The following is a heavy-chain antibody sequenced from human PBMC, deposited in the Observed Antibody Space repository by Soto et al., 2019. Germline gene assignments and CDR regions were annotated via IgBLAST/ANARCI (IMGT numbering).Heavy chain of an antibody. J-gene: IGHJ6*02. Sequence: SETLSLTCTVSGGSVSSGSYYWSWIRQPPGKGLEWIGYIYYSGSTNYNPSLKSRVTISVDTSKNQFSLKLSSVTGLKSDDTAIYYCARDQQKYNPSFYHYYAMDLWGQGTTVTVSS. CDR3: ARDQQKYNPSFYHYYAMDL. V-gene: IGHV4-61*01. CDR1: GGSVSSGSYY. CDR2: IYYSGST. D-gene: IGHD1-20*01.